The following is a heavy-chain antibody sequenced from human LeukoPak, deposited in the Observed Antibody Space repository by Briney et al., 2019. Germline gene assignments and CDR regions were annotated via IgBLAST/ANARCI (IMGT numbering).Heavy chain of an antibody. V-gene: IGHV3-7*01. CDR1: GFTFSSYW. J-gene: IGHJ4*02. CDR2: IKQDGSEK. Sequence: GGSLRLSCAASGFTFSSYWMRWVRQAPGKGLEWVANIKQDGSEKYYVDSVRGRFTISRDNAKNSLYLQMNSLRAEDTAVYYCAFNMRYFDYWGQGTLVTVSS. CDR3: AFNMRYFDY.